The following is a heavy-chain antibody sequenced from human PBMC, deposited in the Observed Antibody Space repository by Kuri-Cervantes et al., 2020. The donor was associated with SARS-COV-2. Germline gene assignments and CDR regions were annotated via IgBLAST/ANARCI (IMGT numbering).Heavy chain of an antibody. CDR3: ARGYRSSTSCPPYYYYGMDV. D-gene: IGHD2-2*01. CDR2: ISSSSSTI. V-gene: IGHV3-48*02. Sequence: GGSLRLSCEASGFTFSSYSMNWVRQAPGKGLEWVSDISSSSSTIYYADSVKSRFTISRDNAKNSLYLQMNSLRDDDTAVYYCARGYRSSTSCPPYYYYGMDVWGQGTTVTVSS. CDR1: GFTFSSYS. J-gene: IGHJ6*02.